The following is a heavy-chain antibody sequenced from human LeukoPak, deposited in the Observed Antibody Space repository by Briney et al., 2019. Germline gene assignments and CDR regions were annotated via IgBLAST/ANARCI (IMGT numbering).Heavy chain of an antibody. CDR3: ATAGSTGNDY. V-gene: IGHV3-30*04. CDR1: GFTFSSYA. J-gene: IGHJ4*02. Sequence: GRSLRLSCAASGFTFSSYAIHWVRQAPGKGLEWVAIISYDGIAKYYADSVKGRFTISRDNSKNTLYLQMNSLRTEDTAVYYCATAGSTGNDYWGQGTLVTVSS. D-gene: IGHD3-9*01. CDR2: ISYDGIAK.